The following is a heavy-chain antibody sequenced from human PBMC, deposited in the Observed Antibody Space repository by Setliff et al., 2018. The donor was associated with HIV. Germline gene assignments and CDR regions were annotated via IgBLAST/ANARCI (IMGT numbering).Heavy chain of an antibody. V-gene: IGHV1-2*06. Sequence: ASVKVSCKASGYTFTDYFMHWVRQAPGQGLEWMGRINIYGGAPRYAQIFQGRVTMTRDTSINTAYMELNSLRSDDTAVYYCARQLSNSFDYWGQGTLVTVSS. CDR1: GYTFTDYF. J-gene: IGHJ4*02. CDR3: ARQLSNSFDY. D-gene: IGHD1-1*01. CDR2: INIYGGAP.